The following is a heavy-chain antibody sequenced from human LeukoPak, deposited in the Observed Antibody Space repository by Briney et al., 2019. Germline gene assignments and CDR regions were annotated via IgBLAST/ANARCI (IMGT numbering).Heavy chain of an antibody. J-gene: IGHJ4*02. CDR1: GFTFSSYG. CDR2: IWYDGSNK. D-gene: IGHD3-22*01. V-gene: IGHV3-33*06. CDR3: AKDTGEYYDSSGYYGDDY. Sequence: GGSLRLSCAASGFTFSSYGMHWVRQAPGKGLGWVAVIWYDGSNKYYADSVKGRFTISRDNSKNTLYLQMNSLRAEDTAVYYCAKDTGEYYDSSGYYGDDYWGQGTLVTVSS.